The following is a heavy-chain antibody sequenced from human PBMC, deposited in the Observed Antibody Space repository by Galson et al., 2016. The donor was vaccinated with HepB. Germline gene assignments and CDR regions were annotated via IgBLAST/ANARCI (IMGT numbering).Heavy chain of an antibody. J-gene: IGHJ4*02. CDR1: SHSITTGYY. D-gene: IGHD3-10*01. CDR3: VRERAGMVRGLDG. V-gene: IGHV4-38-2*02. Sequence: SETLSLTCTVSSHSITTGYYWAWIRQPPGRGLEWIGSIYHGGSTDYNPSLNSRVTMSIDTSKNRFSLQLSSVTAADTAIYYCVRERAGMVRGLDGWGQGTLVTVSS. CDR2: IYHGGST.